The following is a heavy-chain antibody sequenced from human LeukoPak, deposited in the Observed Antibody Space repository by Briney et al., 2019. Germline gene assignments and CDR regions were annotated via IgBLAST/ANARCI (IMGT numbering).Heavy chain of an antibody. Sequence: GGSLRLSCTASGFTASSKYMSWVRQASGKGLEWVSFIRSDATTAYADSVQGRFTISRDDSKNTLYLQMNSLRVEGTAVYYCARRRGGYGEGEFDYWGQGTLVTVSS. CDR1: GFTASSKY. D-gene: IGHD6-25*01. J-gene: IGHJ4*02. CDR2: IRSDATT. CDR3: ARRRGGYGEGEFDY. V-gene: IGHV3-66*04.